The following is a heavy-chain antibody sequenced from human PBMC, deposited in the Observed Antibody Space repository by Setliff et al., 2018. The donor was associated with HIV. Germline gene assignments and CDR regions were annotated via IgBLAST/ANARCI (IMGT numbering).Heavy chain of an antibody. CDR1: GGSFSSDSYY. D-gene: IGHD3-10*01. CDR2: IYYSGST. V-gene: IGHV4-39*07. Sequence: SETLSLTCSVSGGSFSSDSYYWGWIRQFPGKGLEWIGSIYYSGSTYYHPSLKSRVTISVDTSKNQFSLKLSSVTAADTAVYYCARLYGSGSYQVDYWGQGTLVTVSS. CDR3: ARLYGSGSYQVDY. J-gene: IGHJ4*02.